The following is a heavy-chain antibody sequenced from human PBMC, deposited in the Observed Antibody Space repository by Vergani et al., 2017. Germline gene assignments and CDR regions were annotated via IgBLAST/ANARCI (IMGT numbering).Heavy chain of an antibody. D-gene: IGHD6-13*01. J-gene: IGHJ5*02. CDR2: ISSSGSTI. Sequence: VQLLESGGGLVKPGGSLRLSCAASGFTFSDYYMSWIRQAPGKGLEWVSYISSSGSTIYYADSVKGRFTISRDNAKNSLYLQMNSLRAEDTAVYYCARVLSPYPNYGSSWCGRNWFDPWGQGTLVTVSS. CDR1: GFTFSDYY. CDR3: ARVLSPYPNYGSSWCGRNWFDP. V-gene: IGHV3-11*04.